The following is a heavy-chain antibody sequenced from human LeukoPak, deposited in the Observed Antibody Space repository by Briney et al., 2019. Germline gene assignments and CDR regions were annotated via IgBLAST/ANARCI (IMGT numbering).Heavy chain of an antibody. D-gene: IGHD3/OR15-3a*01. CDR1: GFTFSSSW. J-gene: IGHJ4*02. Sequence: QPGGSLRLSCAASGFTFSSSWMSWVRQAPGRGLEWVATIKQDGSERYYVDSVKGQFTISRDNADNSLYLQMNSLRAEDTAVYFCARGTGYYVYWGQGTLVTVSS. V-gene: IGHV3-7*03. CDR3: ARGTGYYVY. CDR2: IKQDGSER.